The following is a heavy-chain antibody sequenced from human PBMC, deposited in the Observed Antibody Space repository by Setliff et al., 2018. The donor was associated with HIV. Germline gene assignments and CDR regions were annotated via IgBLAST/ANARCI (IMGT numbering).Heavy chain of an antibody. CDR3: ASAGPYCGDDCPYNWLTP. V-gene: IGHV4-38-2*01. CDR1: GYSISSGFY. CDR2: IYHSGST. D-gene: IGHD2-21*02. Sequence: SETLSLTCAVSGYSISSGFYWGWIRQPPGKGLEWIGSIYHSGSTYYNPSLRSRVTISVDTSKNLFSLTLRSVTAADTAVYYCASAGPYCGDDCPYNWLTPWGQGTLVTVSS. J-gene: IGHJ5*02.